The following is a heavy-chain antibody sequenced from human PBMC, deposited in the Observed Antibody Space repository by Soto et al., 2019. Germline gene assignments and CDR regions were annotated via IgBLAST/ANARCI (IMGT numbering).Heavy chain of an antibody. CDR2: ISAYNGNT. J-gene: IGHJ6*02. CDR3: ARDNGFGESDV. V-gene: IGHV1-18*01. D-gene: IGHD3-10*01. CDR1: GYSFTSYG. Sequence: QVQLVQSGAEVKKPGASVKVSCKASGYSFTSYGISWVRQAPGQGLEWMGWISAYNGNTNYAQKLQGRVTMTTDTTTRTAYMELRSLRYDDTAVYYCARDNGFGESDVWGQGTTVTVSS.